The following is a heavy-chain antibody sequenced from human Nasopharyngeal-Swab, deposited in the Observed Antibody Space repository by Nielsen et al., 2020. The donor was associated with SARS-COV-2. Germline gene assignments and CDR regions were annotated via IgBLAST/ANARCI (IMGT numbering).Heavy chain of an antibody. Sequence: GESLKISCAASGFTFSSYAMSWVRQAPGKGLEWVSAISGSGGSTYYADSVEGRFTISRDNSKNTLYLQMNSLRAEDTAVYYCAKAPRGITMSYFQHWGQGTLVTVSS. D-gene: IGHD3-10*02. CDR2: ISGSGGST. V-gene: IGHV3-23*01. CDR1: GFTFSSYA. J-gene: IGHJ1*01. CDR3: AKAPRGITMSYFQH.